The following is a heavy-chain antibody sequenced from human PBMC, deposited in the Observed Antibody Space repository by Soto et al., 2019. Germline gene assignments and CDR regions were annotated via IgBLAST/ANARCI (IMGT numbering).Heavy chain of an antibody. J-gene: IGHJ2*01. CDR1: GGSISSGGYY. CDR2: IYYSGST. D-gene: IGHD3-3*01. CDR3: ARSPTIFGVVTSWGGYFDL. V-gene: IGHV4-31*03. Sequence: QVQLQESSPGLVKPSQTLSLTCTVSGGSISSGGYYWSWIRQHPGKGLEWIGYIYYSGSTYYNPSLKSRVTISVDTSKNQFSLKLSSVTAADTAVYYCARSPTIFGVVTSWGGYFDLLGRGTLVTVSS.